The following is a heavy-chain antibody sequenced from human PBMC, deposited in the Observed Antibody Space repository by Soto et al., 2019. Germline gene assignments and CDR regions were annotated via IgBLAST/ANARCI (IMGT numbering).Heavy chain of an antibody. Sequence: QEQVVQSGPAMKEPGSSVKVSCRASGIMSSGYGFSWVRKAPGQGLEWVGMINPILDSTHFAQNLQGRVSLSVDKSTDTAYLEVTSLRLEDTAIYFCATMKRARLDSWGRGTVVTVSS. J-gene: IGHJ4*02. CDR2: INPILDST. CDR3: ATMKRARLDS. CDR1: GIMSSGYG. D-gene: IGHD6-25*01. V-gene: IGHV1-69*09.